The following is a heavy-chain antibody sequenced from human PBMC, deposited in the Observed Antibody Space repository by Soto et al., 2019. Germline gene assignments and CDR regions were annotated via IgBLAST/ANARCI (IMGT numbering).Heavy chain of an antibody. CDR2: INPRGGIT. Sequence: GASVKVSCKASGYTFTSYYIHWVRQAPGQGLEWMGIINPRGGITTYAQKFQSRLTMTGDTSTSTVYMELSSLTSEDTAMYHCASSPAYGSSWYGIPPDLSHGMDVWGQGTTVTVSS. CDR3: ASSPAYGSSWYGIPPDLSHGMDV. D-gene: IGHD6-13*01. CDR1: GYTFTSYY. V-gene: IGHV1-46*01. J-gene: IGHJ6*02.